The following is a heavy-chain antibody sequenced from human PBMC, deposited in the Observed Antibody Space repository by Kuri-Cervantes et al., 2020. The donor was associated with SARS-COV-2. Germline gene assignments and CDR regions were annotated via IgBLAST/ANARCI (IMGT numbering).Heavy chain of an antibody. D-gene: IGHD2-21*01. CDR2: MSPNSGNT. J-gene: IGHJ4*02. Sequence: ASVKVSCKASGYTFTSYDINWVRQATGQGLEWMGWMSPNSGNTLYAQIFQGRVTMTRDTSTSTVYMELSSLTSEDTAIYYCYCAPKEGFDSWGQGTLVTVSS. V-gene: IGHV1-8*02. CDR1: GYTFTSYD. CDR3: YCAPKEGFDS.